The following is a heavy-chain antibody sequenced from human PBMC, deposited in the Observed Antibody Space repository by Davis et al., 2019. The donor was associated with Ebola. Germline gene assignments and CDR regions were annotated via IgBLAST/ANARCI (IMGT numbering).Heavy chain of an antibody. V-gene: IGHV4-34*01. Sequence: SETLSLTCAVYGGSFSGYYWSWIRQPPGKGLEWIGEINHSGSTNYNPSLKSRVTISVDTSKNQFSLKLSSVTAADTAVYYCARGRGYYYGSGSYYFYWGQGTLVTVSS. CDR3: ARGRGYYYGSGSYYFY. CDR2: INHSGST. J-gene: IGHJ4*02. CDR1: GGSFSGYY. D-gene: IGHD3-10*01.